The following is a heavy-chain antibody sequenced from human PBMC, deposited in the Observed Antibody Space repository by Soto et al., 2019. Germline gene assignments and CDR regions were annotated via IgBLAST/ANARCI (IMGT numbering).Heavy chain of an antibody. CDR2: IMSDGSGT. CDR1: GFTFSSYW. V-gene: IGHV3-74*01. J-gene: IGHJ6*02. CDR3: ARSRGSGGVEYNMDV. D-gene: IGHD3-16*01. Sequence: EVQLVESGGGLVQPGGSLRLSCGASGFTFSSYWMHWVRQGPGAGLVWVSRIMSDGSGTTYADSVKGRFTISRDNAKNPLYLQMNSLRAEDTAVYHCARSRGSGGVEYNMDVWGQGTTVTVSS.